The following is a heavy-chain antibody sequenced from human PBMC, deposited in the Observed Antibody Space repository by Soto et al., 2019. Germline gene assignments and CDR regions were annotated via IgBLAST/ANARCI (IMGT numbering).Heavy chain of an antibody. V-gene: IGHV5-51*01. CDR1: GYSFSNYW. D-gene: IGHD4-17*01. Sequence: PRESLKISCKGSGYSFSNYWIAWVRQMPGKGLEYMGIIYPSDSQTRYGPSFQGQVTISADKSISTAYLQWSSLKASDTAIYYCARHGFYGDYSSNYFDPWGQGTLVTVSS. CDR2: IYPSDSQT. CDR3: ARHGFYGDYSSNYFDP. J-gene: IGHJ5*02.